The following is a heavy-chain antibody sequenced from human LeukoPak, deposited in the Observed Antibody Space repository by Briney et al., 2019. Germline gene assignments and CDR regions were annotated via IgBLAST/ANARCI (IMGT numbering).Heavy chain of an antibody. V-gene: IGHV4-34*01. CDR1: GFTFSSYA. CDR3: ARGTSGWFDY. D-gene: IGHD3-3*01. Sequence: PGGSLRLSCAASGFTFSSYAMSWIRQPPGKGLEWIGEINHSGSTNYNPSLKSRVTISVDTSKNQFSLKLSSVTAADTAVYYCARGTSGWFDYWGQGTLVTVSS. CDR2: INHSGST. J-gene: IGHJ5*01.